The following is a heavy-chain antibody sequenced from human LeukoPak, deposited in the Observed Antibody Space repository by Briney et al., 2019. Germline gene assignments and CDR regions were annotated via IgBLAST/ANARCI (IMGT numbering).Heavy chain of an antibody. D-gene: IGHD3-3*01. V-gene: IGHV4-30-4*08. CDR2: IYYSGST. Sequence: SQTLSLTCTVSGGSISSGDYYWRWIRQPPGKGLEWIGYIYYSGSTYYNPSLKSRVTISVDTSKNQFSLKLSSVTAADTAVYYCARVPPEYDFWSGLPDYWGQGTLVTVSS. CDR1: GGSISSGDYY. J-gene: IGHJ4*02. CDR3: ARVPPEYDFWSGLPDY.